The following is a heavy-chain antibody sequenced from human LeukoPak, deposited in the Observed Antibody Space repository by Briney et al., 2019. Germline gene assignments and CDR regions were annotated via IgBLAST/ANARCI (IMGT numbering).Heavy chain of an antibody. CDR3: ARVWGGGSYYYLDY. Sequence: ASVKVSCKASGYTFTSYGISWVRQAPGQGLEWMGIINPSGGSTSYAQKFQGRVTMTRDMSTSTVYMELSSLRSEGTAVYYCARVWGGGSYYYLDYWGQETLVTVSS. J-gene: IGHJ4*02. V-gene: IGHV1-46*01. CDR2: INPSGGST. D-gene: IGHD1-26*01. CDR1: GYTFTSYG.